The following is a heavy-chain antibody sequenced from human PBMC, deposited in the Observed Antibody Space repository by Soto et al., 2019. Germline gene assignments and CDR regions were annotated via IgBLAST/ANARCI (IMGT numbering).Heavy chain of an antibody. CDR1: GFSLASGKVG. D-gene: IGHD6-19*01. CDR3: AQILFGRSVAGGYFYMDV. J-gene: IGHJ6*03. Sequence: GPTLVNPTETLTLTCTVSGFSLASGKVGVTWIRQPPGKALEWLAHIFSNVEKSYRTSLKDRLTISEDTSKSQVVLTMTNVDPVDTATYYCAQILFGRSVAGGYFYMDVWGKGTTVTVSS. CDR2: IFSNVEK. V-gene: IGHV2-26*01.